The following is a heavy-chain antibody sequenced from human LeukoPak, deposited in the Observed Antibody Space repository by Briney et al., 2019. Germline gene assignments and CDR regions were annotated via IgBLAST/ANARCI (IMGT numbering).Heavy chain of an antibody. V-gene: IGHV4-34*01. Sequence: SETLSLTCAVYGGSFSGYYWSWIRQPPGKGLEWIGEINHSGSTNYNPSLKSRVTISVDTSKNQFSLKLSSVTAADTAVYYCARGGLRYYGSGSYFNWGQGTLVTVSS. CDR1: GGSFSGYY. D-gene: IGHD3-10*01. CDR2: INHSGST. J-gene: IGHJ4*02. CDR3: ARGGLRYYGSGSYFN.